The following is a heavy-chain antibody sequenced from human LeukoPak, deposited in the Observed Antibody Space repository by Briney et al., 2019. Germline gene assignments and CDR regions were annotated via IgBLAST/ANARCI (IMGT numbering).Heavy chain of an antibody. CDR3: AKVINMIRGVDAFDF. CDR2: ISGSAGTT. Sequence: GGSLRLSCAASGFTFSSYALNWVRQAPGKGLEWVSGISGSAGTTYYADSVEGRFTISRDNSKNTLYLQIDSLRADDTALYYCAKVINMIRGVDAFDFWGQGTMVTVSS. V-gene: IGHV3-23*01. CDR1: GFTFSSYA. D-gene: IGHD3-10*01. J-gene: IGHJ3*01.